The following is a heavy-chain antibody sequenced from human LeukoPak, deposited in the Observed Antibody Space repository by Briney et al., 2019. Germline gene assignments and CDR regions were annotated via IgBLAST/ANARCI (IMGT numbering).Heavy chain of an antibody. D-gene: IGHD6-13*01. CDR1: GFTVSSNY. CDR2: ISSSSSYI. Sequence: PGGSLRLSCAASGFTVSSNYMIWVRQAPGKGLEWVSSISSSSSYIYYADSVKGRFTIYRDNAKNSLYLQMNSLRAEDTAVYYCARGGSSWDNNWFDPWGQGTLVTVSS. V-gene: IGHV3-21*01. CDR3: ARGGSSWDNNWFDP. J-gene: IGHJ5*02.